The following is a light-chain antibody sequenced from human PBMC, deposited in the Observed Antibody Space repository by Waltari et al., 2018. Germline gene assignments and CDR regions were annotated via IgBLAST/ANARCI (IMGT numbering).Light chain of an antibody. CDR3: LLYYGDARWV. CDR2: STN. Sequence: QTVVTQEPSLTVSPGETVTLTCAPATGPLSTTHYPTWLQRKPGQAPTSLIYSTNKRHPWTPARFSGSLLGGKAALTLSRAQPEDEAEYYCLLYYGDARWVFGGGTKLTVL. V-gene: IGLV7-43*01. CDR1: TGPLSTTHY. J-gene: IGLJ3*02.